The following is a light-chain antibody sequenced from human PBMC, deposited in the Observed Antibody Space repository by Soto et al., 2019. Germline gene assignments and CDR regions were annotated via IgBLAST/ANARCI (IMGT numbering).Light chain of an antibody. CDR1: QSVSSRL. V-gene: IGKV3-20*01. J-gene: IGKJ1*01. CDR2: GAS. CDR3: QQYHNSPRT. Sequence: EIVLTQSPGTLSLSPGERATLSCRASQSVSSRLLAWYQQKPGQAPRLLIYGASSRATGIPDRFSGSGSGTDFTFTISRLEPEDFAVYYCQQYHNSPRTFGQGTKVEIK.